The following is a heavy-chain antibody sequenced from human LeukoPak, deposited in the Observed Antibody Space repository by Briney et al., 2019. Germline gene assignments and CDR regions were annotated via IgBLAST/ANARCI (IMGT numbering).Heavy chain of an antibody. CDR3: ATYTVMDAFDI. J-gene: IGHJ3*02. CDR1: GGSISSGGYY. Sequence: SQTLSLTCTVSGGSISSGGYYWSWIRQHPGKGLEWIGYIYYSGSTNYNPSLKSRVTISVDTSKNQFSLKLSSVTAADTAVYYCATYTVMDAFDIWGQGTMVTVSS. D-gene: IGHD4-11*01. V-gene: IGHV4-31*03. CDR2: IYYSGST.